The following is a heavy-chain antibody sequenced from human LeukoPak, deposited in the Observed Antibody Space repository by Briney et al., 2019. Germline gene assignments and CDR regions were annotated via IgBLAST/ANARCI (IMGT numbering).Heavy chain of an antibody. D-gene: IGHD3-22*01. CDR2: INPNSGGT. CDR1: GYTFTGYY. CDR3: ARGPPYYYDSSGYWIDY. J-gene: IGHJ4*02. Sequence: GASVKVSCKASGYTFTGYYMHWVRQAPGQGLEWMGWINPNSGGTNYAQKFQGRVTMTRDTSISTAYMELSRLRSDDTAVYYCARGPPYYYDSSGYWIDYWGQGTLVTVSS. V-gene: IGHV1-2*02.